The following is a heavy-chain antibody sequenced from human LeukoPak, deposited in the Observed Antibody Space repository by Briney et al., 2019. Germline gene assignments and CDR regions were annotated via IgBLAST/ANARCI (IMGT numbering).Heavy chain of an antibody. J-gene: IGHJ5*01. V-gene: IGHV1-18*01. D-gene: IGHD6-13*01. CDR2: ISAYNGNT. CDR3: ARGGDSSCWYRASPNWFDP. Sequence: ASVKVSCKASGYTFTSYGISWVRQAPGQGLEWMGWISAYNGNTNYAQKLQGRVTMTTDTSTSTAYMELRSLRSEDTAVYYCARGGDSSCWYRASPNWFDPWGQGSLVTVSS. CDR1: GYTFTSYG.